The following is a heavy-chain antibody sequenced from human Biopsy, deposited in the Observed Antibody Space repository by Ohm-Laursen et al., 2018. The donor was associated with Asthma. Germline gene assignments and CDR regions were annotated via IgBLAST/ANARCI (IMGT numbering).Heavy chain of an antibody. CDR2: ISSSGAST. V-gene: IGHV3-23*01. CDR3: ARGDSSGWSHYYFDY. CDR1: GFTFSSYA. Sequence: SLRLSCAASGFTFSSYAMSWVRQAPGKGLEWVSSISSSGASTYYADSVKGRFTISRDFSKNTLHLQMHSLRVEDTAVYYCARGDSSGWSHYYFDYWGQGTLVIVSA. D-gene: IGHD6-19*01. J-gene: IGHJ4*02.